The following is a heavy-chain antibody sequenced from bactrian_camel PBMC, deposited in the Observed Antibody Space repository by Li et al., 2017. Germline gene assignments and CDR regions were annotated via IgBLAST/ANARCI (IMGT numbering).Heavy chain of an antibody. CDR2: IYSDGSKT. J-gene: IGHJ4*01. CDR3: AKPLSRPRHPFWVRAVTSDFAN. CDR1: GFTFSNYG. V-gene: IGHV3S7*01. D-gene: IGHD3*01. Sequence: QLVESGGGLVQPGGSLTLSCVASGFTFSNYGMSWVRHAPGKGLEWVSGIYSDGSKTYYLDSVKGRFTISRDNAKNTLSLQMNSLKYEDAAVYYCAKPLSRPRHPFWVRAVTSDFANWGRGTQVTVS.